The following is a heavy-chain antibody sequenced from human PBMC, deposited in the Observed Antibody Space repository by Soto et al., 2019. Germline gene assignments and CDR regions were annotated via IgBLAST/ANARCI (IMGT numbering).Heavy chain of an antibody. Sequence: SETMSLTCTVSGGSVRVTSYYWGWIRQPPGKGLEWIGSIYYSGSTYYNPSLKSRVTISVDTSNNQFSLKLSSVTAADTAFYYCASSTYYYGDFDYWGQGTLVTVSS. J-gene: IGHJ4*02. D-gene: IGHD3-22*01. V-gene: IGHV4-39*01. CDR2: IYYSGST. CDR3: ASSTYYYGDFDY. CDR1: GGSVRVTSYY.